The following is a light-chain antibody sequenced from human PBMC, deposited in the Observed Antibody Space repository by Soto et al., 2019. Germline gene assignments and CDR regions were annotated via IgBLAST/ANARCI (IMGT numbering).Light chain of an antibody. V-gene: IGKV3D-15*01. CDR3: QQYNNWPPIT. J-gene: IGKJ5*01. CDR1: QSVGSS. CDR2: GAS. Sequence: EIVMSQSPATLSVSPGERATLSCRASQSVGSSLAWYRQKPGQAPRLLIYGASTRATGVPARFSGSGSGTEFNLTISSLQYEDFALYYCQQYNNWPPITFGQGTRLEIK.